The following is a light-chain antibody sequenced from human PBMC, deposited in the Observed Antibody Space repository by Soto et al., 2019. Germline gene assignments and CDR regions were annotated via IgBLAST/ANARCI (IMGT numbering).Light chain of an antibody. J-gene: IGLJ2*01. CDR1: SSNIGSNY. V-gene: IGLV1-47*01. Sequence: QAVLTQPPSASGTPGQRVTISCSGSSSNIGSNYVYWYHQLPGTAPKLLIYRNNQRPSGVPDRFSGSKSGTSASLAISGLPSEDEADYYCAAWDDSLSGVVFGGGTKLTVL. CDR3: AAWDDSLSGVV. CDR2: RNN.